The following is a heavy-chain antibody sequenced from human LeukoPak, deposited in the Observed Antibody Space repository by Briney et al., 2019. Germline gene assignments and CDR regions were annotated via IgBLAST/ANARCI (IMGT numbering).Heavy chain of an antibody. V-gene: IGHV3-9*01. Sequence: GGSLRLSCAASGFTFDDYAMHWVRQAPGKGLEWVSGISWNSGSIGYADSVKGRFTISRDNAKNSLYLQMNSLRAEDTALYYCAKAVYGSGSYYNPDFDYWGQGTLVTVPS. D-gene: IGHD3-10*01. CDR2: ISWNSGSI. CDR3: AKAVYGSGSYYNPDFDY. J-gene: IGHJ4*02. CDR1: GFTFDDYA.